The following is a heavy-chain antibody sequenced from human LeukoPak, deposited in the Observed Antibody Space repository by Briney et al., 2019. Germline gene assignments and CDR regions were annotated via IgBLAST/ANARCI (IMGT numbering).Heavy chain of an antibody. J-gene: IGHJ4*02. CDR3: ARGWASSWYYFDF. CDR2: IYYSGST. V-gene: IGHV4-59*01. CDR1: GGSISSYY. Sequence: SETLSLTCTVSGGSISSYYWSWIRQPPGKGLEWIGYIYYSGSTNYNPSLKSRVTISVDTSKNQFSLKLSSVTAADTAVYYCARGWASSWYYFDFWGQGTLVTVSS. D-gene: IGHD2-2*01.